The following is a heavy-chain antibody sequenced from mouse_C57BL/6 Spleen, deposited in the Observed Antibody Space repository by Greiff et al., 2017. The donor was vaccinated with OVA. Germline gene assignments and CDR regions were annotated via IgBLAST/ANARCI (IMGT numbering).Heavy chain of an antibody. V-gene: IGHV1-52*01. J-gene: IGHJ3*01. CDR3: ARSGDGYYEFAY. CDR1: GYTFTSYW. D-gene: IGHD2-3*01. CDR2: IDPSDSET. Sequence: VQLQQSGAELVRPGSSVKLSCKASGYTFTSYWMHWVKQRPIQGLEWIGNIDPSDSETHYNQKFKDKATLTVDKSSSTAYMQLSSLTSEDSAVYYCARSGDGYYEFAYWGQGTLVTVSA.